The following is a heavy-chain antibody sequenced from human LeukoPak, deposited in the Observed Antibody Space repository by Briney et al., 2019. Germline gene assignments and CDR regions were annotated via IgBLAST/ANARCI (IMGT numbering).Heavy chain of an antibody. J-gene: IGHJ6*03. CDR1: GGSISSGGYY. Sequence: TSETLSLTCTVSGGSISSGGYYWSWIRQHPGKGLGWIGYIYYSGSTYYNPSLKSRVTISVDTSKNQFSLKLSSVTAADTAVYYCATYSSSWPGPYYYYYYMDVWGKGTTVTVSS. V-gene: IGHV4-31*03. CDR2: IYYSGST. D-gene: IGHD6-13*01. CDR3: ATYSSSWPGPYYYYYYMDV.